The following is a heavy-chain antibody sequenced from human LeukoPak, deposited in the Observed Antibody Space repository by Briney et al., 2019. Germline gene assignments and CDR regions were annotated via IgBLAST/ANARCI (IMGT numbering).Heavy chain of an antibody. CDR1: GFTFSSYG. D-gene: IGHD3-9*01. CDR3: AKVRGRICDILTVGFDY. Sequence: PGGSLRLSCAASGFTFSSYGMHWVRQAPGKGLEWVAFIRYDGSNKYYADSVKGRFTISRDNSKNTLYLQMNSLRAEDTAVYYCAKVRGRICDILTVGFDYWGQGTLVTVSS. J-gene: IGHJ4*02. CDR2: IRYDGSNK. V-gene: IGHV3-30*02.